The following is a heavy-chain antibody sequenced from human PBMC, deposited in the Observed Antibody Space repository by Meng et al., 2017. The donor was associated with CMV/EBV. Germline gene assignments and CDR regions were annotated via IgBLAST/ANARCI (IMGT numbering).Heavy chain of an antibody. Sequence: GESLNISCAASGFTFSSYWMHWVRQAPGKGLVWVSRINSDGSSTSYADSVKGRFTISRDNAKNTLYLQMKSLRAEDTAVYYCARSYYYDSSGYSARYYYYGMDVWGQGTTVTVSS. CDR1: GFTFSSYW. CDR3: ARSYYYDSSGYSARYYYYGMDV. V-gene: IGHV3-74*01. D-gene: IGHD3-22*01. CDR2: INSDGSST. J-gene: IGHJ6*02.